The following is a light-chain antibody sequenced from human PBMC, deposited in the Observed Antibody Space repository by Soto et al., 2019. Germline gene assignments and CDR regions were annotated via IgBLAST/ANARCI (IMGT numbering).Light chain of an antibody. Sequence: QTVVTQEPSFSVSPGGTVTLTCGLTSGSVSTSYYPSWYQQTPGQAPRTLIYSTDTRSSGVPDRFSGSILGNKAALTITGAQADDESDYYCVLYMGGSGVFGGGTQLTVL. J-gene: IGLJ7*01. CDR2: STD. CDR1: SGSVSTSYY. V-gene: IGLV8-61*01. CDR3: VLYMGGSGV.